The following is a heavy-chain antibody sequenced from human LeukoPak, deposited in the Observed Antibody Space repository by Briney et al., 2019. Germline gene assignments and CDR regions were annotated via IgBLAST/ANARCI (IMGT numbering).Heavy chain of an antibody. V-gene: IGHV1-69*06. D-gene: IGHD4-17*01. CDR3: ARGLGGDDYGDSILFL. J-gene: IGHJ4*02. Sequence: ASVKVSCKASGGTFSNYAISWVRQAPGQGLEWMGGIIPIFGTANYAQKFQGRVTITADKSTSTAYMELSSLRSEDTAVYYCARGLGGDDYGDSILFLWGQGTLVTVSS. CDR1: GGTFSNYA. CDR2: IIPIFGTA.